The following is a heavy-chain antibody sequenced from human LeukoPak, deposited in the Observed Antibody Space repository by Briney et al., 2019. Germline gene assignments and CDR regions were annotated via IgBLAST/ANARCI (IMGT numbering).Heavy chain of an antibody. D-gene: IGHD6-13*01. CDR2: ISRSGDST. J-gene: IGHJ4*02. V-gene: IGHV3-23*01. Sequence: GGSLRLSCAASGFTFSSYYMSWVRLAPGKGLEWVSAISRSGDSTYYADSVKGRFTISRDNSKSTLYLQVNSLRAEDTAVYYCVKDEPGSSWYNWGQGTLVTVSS. CDR3: VKDEPGSSWYN. CDR1: GFTFSSYY.